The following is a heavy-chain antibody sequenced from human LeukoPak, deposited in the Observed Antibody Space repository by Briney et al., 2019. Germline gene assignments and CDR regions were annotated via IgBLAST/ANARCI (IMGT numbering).Heavy chain of an antibody. J-gene: IGHJ4*02. CDR3: AKAPRFDY. V-gene: IGHV3-30*18. CDR1: GFTFSSYG. Sequence: GGALRLSCAASGFTFSSYGMHWVRQAPGRGLDGVAVISYDGSNKYYADSVKGRFTISRGNSKNTLYLQMNSLRAADTAVYYCAKAPRFDYWGQGTLVTVSS. CDR2: ISYDGSNK.